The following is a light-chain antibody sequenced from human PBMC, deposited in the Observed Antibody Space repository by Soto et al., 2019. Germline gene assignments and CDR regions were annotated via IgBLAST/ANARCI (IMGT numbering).Light chain of an antibody. V-gene: IGKV3-20*01. Sequence: EIVLTQSPATLSLSPGERATLSCRASPTARSYLAWYQQKPGQAPSLLIYGASRRATGIQDRFSGSGSGTDFTLTIRRLEPEDFAVYYCKQYDSSPITFGQGTRLEIK. CDR2: GAS. J-gene: IGKJ5*01. CDR1: PTARSY. CDR3: KQYDSSPIT.